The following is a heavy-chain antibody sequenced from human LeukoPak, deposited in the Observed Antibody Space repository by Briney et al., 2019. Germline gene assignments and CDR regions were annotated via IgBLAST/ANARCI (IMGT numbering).Heavy chain of an antibody. D-gene: IGHD1-26*01. V-gene: IGHV1-69*13. CDR3: ARGLYGGSYRIDY. CDR2: IIPIFGTA. CDR1: GGTFSSYA. J-gene: IGHJ4*02. Sequence: ASVKVSCKASGGTFSSYAISWVRQAPGQGLEWMGGIIPIFGTANYAQKFQGRVTITADESTSTAYMELSSLRSEDTAVYYCARGLYGGSYRIDYWGQGTLVTVSS.